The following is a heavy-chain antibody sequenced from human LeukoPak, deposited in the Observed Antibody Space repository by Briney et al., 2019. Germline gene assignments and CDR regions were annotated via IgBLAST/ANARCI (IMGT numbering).Heavy chain of an antibody. CDR1: GYTFTGYY. V-gene: IGHV1-2*02. J-gene: IGHJ3*02. CDR2: INPNSGGT. D-gene: IGHD5-18*01. Sequence: GASVKVSCKASGYTFTGYYMHWVRQAPGQGLEWMGWINPNSGGTNYAQKFQGRVTMTRDTSISTAYMELSRLRSDDTAVYYCARVRRQLWDHDAFDIWGQGTMVTVSS. CDR3: ARVRRQLWDHDAFDI.